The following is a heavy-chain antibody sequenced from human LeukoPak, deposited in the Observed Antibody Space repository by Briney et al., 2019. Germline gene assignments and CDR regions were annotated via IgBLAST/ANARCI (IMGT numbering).Heavy chain of an antibody. CDR2: TNTDGSYS. D-gene: IGHD4-17*01. CDR3: ARDFDGPRASDY. CDR1: GFTFSYFW. J-gene: IGHJ4*02. Sequence: PGGSLRLSCAASGFTFSYFWMHWFRQTPGKGLVWVSCTNTDGSYSSYADSVKGRFTISRDNVRNTLHLQMSSLRAEGSAVYYCARDFDGPRASDYWGQGISVTVSS. V-gene: IGHV3-74*01.